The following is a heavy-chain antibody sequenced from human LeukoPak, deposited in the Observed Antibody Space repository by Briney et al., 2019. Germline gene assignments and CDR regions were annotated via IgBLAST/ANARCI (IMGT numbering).Heavy chain of an antibody. Sequence: TSETLSLTCAVYGGSFSGYYWSWIRQPPGKGLEWIGSIYYSGSTYYNPSLKSRVTISVDASKNQFSLKLSSVTAADTAVYYCAKTKYDDYGYFDYWGQGTLVTVSS. CDR1: GGSFSGYY. D-gene: IGHD4-17*01. CDR3: AKTKYDDYGYFDY. J-gene: IGHJ4*02. V-gene: IGHV4-34*01. CDR2: IYYSGST.